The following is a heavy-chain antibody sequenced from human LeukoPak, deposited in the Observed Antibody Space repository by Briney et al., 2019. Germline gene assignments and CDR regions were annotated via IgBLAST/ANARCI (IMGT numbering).Heavy chain of an antibody. CDR3: ARSGRYDILTDFDY. Sequence: GGSLRLSCAASGFTFSSYWMSWVRQAPGKGLEWVANIKQDGSEKYYVDSVKGRFTISRDNAKNSLYLQMNSLRAEDTAVYYCARSGRYDILTDFDYWGQGTLVTVSS. V-gene: IGHV3-7*01. D-gene: IGHD3-9*01. CDR2: IKQDGSEK. J-gene: IGHJ4*02. CDR1: GFTFSSYW.